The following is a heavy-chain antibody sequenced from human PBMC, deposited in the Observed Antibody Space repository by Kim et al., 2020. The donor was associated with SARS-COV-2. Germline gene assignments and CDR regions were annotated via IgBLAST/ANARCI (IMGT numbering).Heavy chain of an antibody. CDR1: GGTFSSYA. CDR3: ARGDCSGGSCYYYGMDV. Sequence: SVKVSCKASGGTFSSYAISWVRQAPGQGLEWMGGIIPIFGTANYAQKFQGRVTITADESTSTAYMELSSLRSEDTAVYYCARGDCSGGSCYYYGMDVWGQGTTVTVSS. J-gene: IGHJ6*02. D-gene: IGHD2-15*01. CDR2: IIPIFGTA. V-gene: IGHV1-69*13.